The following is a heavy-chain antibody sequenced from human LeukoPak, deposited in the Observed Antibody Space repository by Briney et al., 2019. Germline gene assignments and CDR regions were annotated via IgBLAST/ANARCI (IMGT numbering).Heavy chain of an antibody. CDR1: GFTFSSYG. D-gene: IGHD2-15*01. J-gene: IGHJ4*02. Sequence: GRSLRLSCAASGFTFSSYGMHWVRQAPGKGLEWVAVIWYDGSNKYYADSVKGRFTISRDNSRSTLYLEMNSLRAEDTAVYYCARDYCSGGSCKRGDYWGQGTLVTVSS. CDR2: IWYDGSNK. V-gene: IGHV3-33*01. CDR3: ARDYCSGGSCKRGDY.